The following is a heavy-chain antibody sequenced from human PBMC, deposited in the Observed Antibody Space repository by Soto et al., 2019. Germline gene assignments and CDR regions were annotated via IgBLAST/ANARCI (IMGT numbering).Heavy chain of an antibody. CDR2: VNPNNAYT. J-gene: IGHJ4*02. CDR1: GYTFSNYD. D-gene: IGHD3-10*01. V-gene: IGHV1-8*01. CDR3: AKVSRKGSAIDLDY. Sequence: QVQLVQSGAELKKPGASVKVSCKASGYTFSNYDMNWVRQATGQGPEWIGWVNPNNAYTGYAQKFQGRVTLTTDISTTTASMELTSLRSEDTAIYYCAKVSRKGSAIDLDYWGQGTLITVSS.